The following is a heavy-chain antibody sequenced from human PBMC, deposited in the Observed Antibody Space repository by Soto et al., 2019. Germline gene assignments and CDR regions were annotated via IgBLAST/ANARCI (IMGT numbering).Heavy chain of an antibody. CDR1: GYTFTSYY. Sequence: GASVKVSCKASGYTFTSYYMHWVRRAPGQGLEWMGIINPSGGSTSYAQKFQGRVTMTRDTSTSTVYMELSSLRSEDTAVYYCARDHDYDFWSGQPADYYYYGMDVWGQGTTVTVSS. J-gene: IGHJ6*02. D-gene: IGHD3-3*01. CDR2: INPSGGST. V-gene: IGHV1-46*01. CDR3: ARDHDYDFWSGQPADYYYYGMDV.